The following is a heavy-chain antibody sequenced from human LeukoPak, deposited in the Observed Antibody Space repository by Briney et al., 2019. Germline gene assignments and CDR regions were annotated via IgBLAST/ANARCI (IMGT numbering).Heavy chain of an antibody. CDR2: IWYDGSNK. CDR1: GFTLSSYG. D-gene: IGHD6-19*01. CDR3: ARDLIVSSGLLDY. V-gene: IGHV3-33*01. Sequence: GGSLRLSCAASGFTLSSYGMHWVRQAPGKGLEWVAVIWYDGSNKYYADSVKGRFTISRDNSKNTLYLQMNSLRAEDTAVYYCARDLIVSSGLLDYWGQGTLVTVSS. J-gene: IGHJ4*02.